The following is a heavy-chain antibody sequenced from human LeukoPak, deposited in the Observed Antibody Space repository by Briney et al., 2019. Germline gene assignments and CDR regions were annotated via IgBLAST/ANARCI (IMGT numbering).Heavy chain of an antibody. D-gene: IGHD3-3*01. CDR3: ARVDPDHDFWSGYYFDY. CDR2: MNPNSGNT. CDR1: GYTFTSYD. Sequence: ASVKVSCKASGYTFTSYDINWVRQATGQGLEWMGWMNPNSGNTGYAQKFQGRVTMTRNTSISTAYMELSSLRSKDTAVYYCARVDPDHDFWSGYYFDYWGQGTLVTVSS. J-gene: IGHJ4*02. V-gene: IGHV1-8*01.